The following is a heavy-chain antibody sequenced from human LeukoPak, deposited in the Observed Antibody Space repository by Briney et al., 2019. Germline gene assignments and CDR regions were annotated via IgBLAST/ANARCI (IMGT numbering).Heavy chain of an antibody. D-gene: IGHD6-19*01. CDR2: TRNKANSYTT. CDR3: ARVIPAVAGPDAFDI. J-gene: IGHJ3*02. V-gene: IGHV3-72*01. Sequence: PGGSLRLSCAASGLTFSDHYMDWVRQAPGKGLEWVGRTRNKANSYTTEYAASVKGRFTISRDDSKNSLYLQMNSLKTEDTAVYYCARVIPAVAGPDAFDIWGQGTMVTVSS. CDR1: GLTFSDHY.